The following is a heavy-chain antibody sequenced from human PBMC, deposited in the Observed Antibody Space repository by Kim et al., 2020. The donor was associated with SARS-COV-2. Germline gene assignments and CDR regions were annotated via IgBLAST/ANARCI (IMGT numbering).Heavy chain of an antibody. V-gene: IGHV3-33*01. J-gene: IGHJ6*02. Sequence: GGSLRLSCAASGFTFSSYGMHWVRQAPGKGLEWVAVIWYDGSNKYYADSVKGRFTISRDNSKNTLYLQMNSLRAEDTAVYYCARDLEKITAMARYYYYYGMDVWGQGTTVTVSS. D-gene: IGHD5-18*01. CDR2: IWYDGSNK. CDR3: ARDLEKITAMARYYYYYGMDV. CDR1: GFTFSSYG.